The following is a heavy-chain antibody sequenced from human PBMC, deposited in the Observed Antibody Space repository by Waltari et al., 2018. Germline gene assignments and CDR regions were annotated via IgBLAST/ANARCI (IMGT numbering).Heavy chain of an antibody. V-gene: IGHV3-30*03. CDR3: TRFPDDYSNSFDY. D-gene: IGHD4-4*01. J-gene: IGHJ4*02. Sequence: QVQLVESGGGVVQPGRSLRPSCAASGFTLSDYAMHWVRQAPGKGLEWLANISNDGKIEHYADSAKGRFTISRDNAKNMLYLQLNSLRPQDTAVYYCTRFPDDYSNSFDYWGQGTLITVSS. CDR1: GFTLSDYA. CDR2: ISNDGKIE.